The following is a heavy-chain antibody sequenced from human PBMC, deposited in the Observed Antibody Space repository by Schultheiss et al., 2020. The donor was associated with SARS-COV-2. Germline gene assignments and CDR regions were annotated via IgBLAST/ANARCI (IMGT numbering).Heavy chain of an antibody. CDR3: ARGTYYYDSSGYYTYYYGMDV. CDR2: INPNSGGT. CDR1: GGTFSSYA. D-gene: IGHD3-22*01. Sequence: ASVKVSCKASGGTFSSYAISWVRQAPGQGLEWMGWINPNSGGTNYAQKFQGRVTMTRDTSISTAYMELSRLRSDDTAVYYCARGTYYYDSSGYYTYYYGMDVWGQGTTVTVSS. V-gene: IGHV1-2*02. J-gene: IGHJ6*02.